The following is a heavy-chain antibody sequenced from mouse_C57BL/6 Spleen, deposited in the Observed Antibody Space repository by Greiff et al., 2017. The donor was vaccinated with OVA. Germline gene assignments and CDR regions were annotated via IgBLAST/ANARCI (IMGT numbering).Heavy chain of an antibody. Sequence: QVQLQQPGAELVKPGASVKLSCKASGYTFTSYWMQWVKQRLGQGLEWIGEIDPSDSYTNYNQKFKGKATLTVDTSSSTAYMQLSSLTSEDSAVYYCARFYFGRLDYWGQGTTLTVSS. J-gene: IGHJ2*01. CDR3: ARFYFGRLDY. CDR1: GYTFTSYW. V-gene: IGHV1-50*01. D-gene: IGHD1-1*01. CDR2: IDPSDSYT.